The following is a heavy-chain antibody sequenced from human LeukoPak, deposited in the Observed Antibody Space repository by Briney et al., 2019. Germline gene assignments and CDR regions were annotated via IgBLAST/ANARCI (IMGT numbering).Heavy chain of an antibody. CDR3: AKGDVVAATSSFFDL. CDR1: GFAFSSYA. J-gene: IGHJ2*01. V-gene: IGHV3-23*01. Sequence: GGSLRLSCAASGFAFSSYAMSWVRQAPGTGLEWVSSISGSGTSTYYADSVKGRVTISRDNSNNTLYLQMNSLRAEDTAVYYCAKGDVVAATSSFFDLWGRGTLVTVSS. CDR2: ISGSGTST. D-gene: IGHD1-26*01.